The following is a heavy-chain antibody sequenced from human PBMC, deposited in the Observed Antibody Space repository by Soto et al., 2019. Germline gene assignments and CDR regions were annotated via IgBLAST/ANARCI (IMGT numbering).Heavy chain of an antibody. CDR2: IIPIFGTA. Sequence: SVKVSCKASGGTFSSYAINWVRQAPGQGLEWMGGIIPIFGTANYAQKFQGRVTITADESTSTAYMELSSLRSEDTAVYYCASGATVPAYYFDYWGQGTLVTVSS. D-gene: IGHD1-26*01. CDR3: ASGATVPAYYFDY. CDR1: GGTFSSYA. V-gene: IGHV1-69*13. J-gene: IGHJ4*02.